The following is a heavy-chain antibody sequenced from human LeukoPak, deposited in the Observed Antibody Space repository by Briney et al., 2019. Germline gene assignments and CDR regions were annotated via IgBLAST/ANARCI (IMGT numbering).Heavy chain of an antibody. CDR2: ISSGSNTI. Sequence: GGSLRLSCAASGFTFSSHTMNWVRQAPGKGLEWVSSISSGSNTIFYADSVKGRFTISRDNAKNSLYLQMNSLRAEDTAVYYCARARDGYNYGQPFYWGQGTLVTVSS. CDR3: ARARDGYNYGQPFY. CDR1: GFTFSSHT. D-gene: IGHD5-24*01. V-gene: IGHV3-21*01. J-gene: IGHJ4*02.